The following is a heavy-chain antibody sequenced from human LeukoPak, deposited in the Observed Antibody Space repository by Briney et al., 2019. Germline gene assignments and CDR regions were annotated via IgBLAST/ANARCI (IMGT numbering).Heavy chain of an antibody. Sequence: TGGSLRLSCAASGFTFSSFGMYWVRQAPGKGLEWVAFIRSDGSDKYHADSVKGRFTISRDNSKNTLYLQMNSLRAGDTAVYFCAKDVGSFGTDYWGQGTLVAVSS. CDR1: GFTFSSFG. V-gene: IGHV3-30*02. CDR3: AKDVGSFGTDY. J-gene: IGHJ4*02. CDR2: IRSDGSDK. D-gene: IGHD3-10*01.